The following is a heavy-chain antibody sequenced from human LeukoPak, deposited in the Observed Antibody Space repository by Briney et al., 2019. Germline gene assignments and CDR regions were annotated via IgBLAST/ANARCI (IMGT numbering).Heavy chain of an antibody. J-gene: IGHJ4*02. D-gene: IGHD6-19*01. Sequence: ASVKVSCKASGYTFTSYGISWVRQAPGQALEWMGWISAYNGNTNYAQKLQGRVTMTTDTSTSTAYMELRSVRSDDTAVYYCARDLNIAVAGTVDYWGQGTLVTVSS. CDR3: ARDLNIAVAGTVDY. CDR1: GYTFTSYG. V-gene: IGHV1-18*01. CDR2: ISAYNGNT.